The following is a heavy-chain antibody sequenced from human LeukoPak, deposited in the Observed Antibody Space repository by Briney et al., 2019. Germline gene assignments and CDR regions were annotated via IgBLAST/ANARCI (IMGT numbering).Heavy chain of an antibody. Sequence: AGCLRLSCAASGFTFSNYWMSWLRQAPGKGPYWVASIRPDGDGDHFMDSVKGRFTISRDNAERSLFLQMNSLRADDTAVYYCARLMGGVTTYDSWGQGTLVTVSS. CDR1: GFTFSNYW. J-gene: IGHJ4*02. V-gene: IGHV3-7*01. CDR2: IRPDGDGD. D-gene: IGHD4-11*01. CDR3: ARLMGGVTTYDS.